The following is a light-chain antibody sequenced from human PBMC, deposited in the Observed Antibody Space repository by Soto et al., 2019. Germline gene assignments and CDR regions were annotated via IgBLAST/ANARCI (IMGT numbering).Light chain of an antibody. J-gene: IGKJ1*01. Sequence: DIQMTQSPSSLSASVGDRVTITCRASQGINYYLAWYQQKPGKVPKLLIHSASTLQSGVPSRFSGGGSGTEFTLTISSLQPDDFATYYCQQYNSQWTFGQGTKVDIK. CDR1: QGINYY. CDR3: QQYNSQWT. CDR2: SAS. V-gene: IGKV1-27*01.